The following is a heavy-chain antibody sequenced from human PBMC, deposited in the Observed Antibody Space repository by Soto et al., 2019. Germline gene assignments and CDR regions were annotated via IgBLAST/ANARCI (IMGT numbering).Heavy chain of an antibody. J-gene: IGHJ4*02. CDR2: INHSGST. CDR3: ARLVVVVPAEYYFDY. Sequence: SETLSLTCAVYGGSFSGYYWSWIRQPPGKGLEWIGEINHSGSTNYNPSLKSRVTISVDTSKNQFSLKLSSVTAAVTAVYYCARLVVVVPAEYYFDYWGQGTLVTVSS. CDR1: GGSFSGYY. V-gene: IGHV4-34*01. D-gene: IGHD2-2*01.